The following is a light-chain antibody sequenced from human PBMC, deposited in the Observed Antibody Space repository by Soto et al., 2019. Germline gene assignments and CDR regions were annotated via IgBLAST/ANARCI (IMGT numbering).Light chain of an antibody. CDR1: QSVRSNF. Sequence: EIVLTQSPGTLCLSPGERATLSCRASQSVRSNFLAWYQQKPGQAPRLLIYGASNRATGIPDRFSGSGSGTDFTLTITRLEPEDFAMYYCQRYDSLRTFGQGTKVDIK. CDR3: QRYDSLRT. CDR2: GAS. V-gene: IGKV3-20*01. J-gene: IGKJ1*01.